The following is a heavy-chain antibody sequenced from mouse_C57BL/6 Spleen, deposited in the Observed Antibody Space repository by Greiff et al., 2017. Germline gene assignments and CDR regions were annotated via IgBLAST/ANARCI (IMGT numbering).Heavy chain of an antibody. Sequence: QVQLQQPGAELVKPGASVKMSCKASGYTFTSYWITWVKQRPGQGLEWIGDIYPGSGSTNYNEKFKSKATLTVDTSSSTAYMQLSSLTSEDAAVDYCARRGLITGAMDYWGQGTSVTVSS. V-gene: IGHV1-55*01. D-gene: IGHD1-1*01. CDR3: ARRGLITGAMDY. CDR2: IYPGSGST. CDR1: GYTFTSYW. J-gene: IGHJ4*01.